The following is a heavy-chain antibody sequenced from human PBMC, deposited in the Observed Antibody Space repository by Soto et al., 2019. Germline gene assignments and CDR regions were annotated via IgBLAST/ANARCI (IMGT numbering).Heavy chain of an antibody. D-gene: IGHD3-3*01. CDR1: GYSFTSYW. Sequence: GESLKISCKGSGYSFTSYWTGLVRQMPGKGLEWMGIIYPGDSDTRYSPSLQGQVTISADKSISTAYLQWSSLKASDTAMYYCARGPYYDFWSGYFGNWFDPWGQGTLVTVSS. V-gene: IGHV5-51*01. CDR2: IYPGDSDT. J-gene: IGHJ5*02. CDR3: ARGPYYDFWSGYFGNWFDP.